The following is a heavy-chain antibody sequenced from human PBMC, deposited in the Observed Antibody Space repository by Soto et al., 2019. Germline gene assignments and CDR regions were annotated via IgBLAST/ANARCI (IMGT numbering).Heavy chain of an antibody. D-gene: IGHD3-10*01. V-gene: IGHV5-51*01. CDR3: ARHQAMVRGVILTDAFDI. CDR2: IYPGDSDT. Sequence: PGESLKISCKGSGYSFTSYWIGWVRQMPGKGLEWMGIIYPGDSDTRYSPSFQGQVTISADKSISTAYLQWSSLKASDTAMYYCARHQAMVRGVILTDAFDIWGQGTMVTVSS. CDR1: GYSFTSYW. J-gene: IGHJ3*02.